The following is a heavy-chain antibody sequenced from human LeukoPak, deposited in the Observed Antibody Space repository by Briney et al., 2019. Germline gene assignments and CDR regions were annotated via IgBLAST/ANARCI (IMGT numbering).Heavy chain of an antibody. CDR3: ARGRGIVPAARYFDY. CDR2: INHSGST. J-gene: IGHJ4*02. CDR1: GGSFSGYY. Sequence: TSKTLSLTCAVYGGSFSGYYWSWIRQPPGKGLEWIGEINHSGSTNYNPSLESRVTISVDTSKNQFPLKLSSVTAADTAVYYCARGRGIVPAARYFDYWGQGTLVTVSS. D-gene: IGHD2-2*01. V-gene: IGHV4-34*01.